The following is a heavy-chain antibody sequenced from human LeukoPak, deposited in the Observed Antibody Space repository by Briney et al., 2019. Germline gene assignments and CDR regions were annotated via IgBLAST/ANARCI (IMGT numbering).Heavy chain of an antibody. J-gene: IGHJ3*02. V-gene: IGHV4-39*01. Sequence: SETLSVTCTVSGGSISSSTYYWDWIRQPPGQGLEWIGNIYDSGDTYYTPSLKSRVTMFVDTSKNQFSLKLSSVTAADTAVYYCARHGRPGYGGYENAFDIWGQGTMVTVSS. CDR1: GGSISSSTYY. D-gene: IGHD5-12*01. CDR2: IYDSGDT. CDR3: ARHGRPGYGGYENAFDI.